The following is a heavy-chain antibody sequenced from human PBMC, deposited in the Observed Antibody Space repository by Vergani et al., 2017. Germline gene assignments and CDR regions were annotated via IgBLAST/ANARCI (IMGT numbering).Heavy chain of an antibody. J-gene: IGHJ2*01. Sequence: VQLVESGGGLVKPGGSLRLSCAASGFTFSSYAMHWVRQAPGKGLEWVAVISYDGSNKYYADSEKGRFTLSRYNSKNTLYLQMNSLRAEDTAVYYCARASNIVVVIAQYWYFDLWGRGTLVTVSS. D-gene: IGHD2-21*01. CDR1: GFTFSSYA. CDR3: ARASNIVVVIAQYWYFDL. V-gene: IGHV3-30*04. CDR2: ISYDGSNK.